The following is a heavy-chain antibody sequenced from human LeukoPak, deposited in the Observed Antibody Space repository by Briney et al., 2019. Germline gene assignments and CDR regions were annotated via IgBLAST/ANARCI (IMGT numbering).Heavy chain of an antibody. CDR3: AKEEQQLDPYYFDY. CDR2: ISSNGGST. CDR1: GFTFSSYA. V-gene: IGHV3-64D*06. D-gene: IGHD6-13*01. Sequence: PGGSLRLSCSASGFTFSSYAMHWVRQAPGKGLEYVSAISSNGGSTYYADSVKGRFTISRDNSKNTLYLQMSSLRAEDTAVYYCAKEEQQLDPYYFDYWGQGTLVTVSS. J-gene: IGHJ4*02.